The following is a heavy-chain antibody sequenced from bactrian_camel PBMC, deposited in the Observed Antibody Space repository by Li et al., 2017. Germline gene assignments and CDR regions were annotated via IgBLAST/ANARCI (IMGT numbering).Heavy chain of an antibody. V-gene: IGHV3S26*01. CDR1: GSTASRVC. CDR2: HIIRDGRT. J-gene: IGHJ4*01. D-gene: IGHD2*01. CDR3: AARKVARSSHFSLGRAPALRRDEYNF. Sequence: VQLVEPGVGTVEVGGSLRLSCAASGSTASRVCVAWFRQAPGKEREGVAHIIRDGRTGYADSVKGRFTISQGNAENTLFLQMNVLRPEDTAMYYCAARKVARSSHFSLGRAPALRRDEYNFWGQGTQVTVS.